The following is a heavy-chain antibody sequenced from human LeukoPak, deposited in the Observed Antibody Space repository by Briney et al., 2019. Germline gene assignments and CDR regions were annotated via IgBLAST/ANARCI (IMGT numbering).Heavy chain of an antibody. CDR3: ARGELFLLDFDY. Sequence: PSEILSLTCTVSGYSISSAYYWGWIRQPPGKGLEWIATIYHSGSTFYNPSLKSRVTISLHMSTSQFSLKLTSVTVADTAVYYCARGELFLLDFDYWGQGTLVTVSS. CDR1: GYSISSAYY. D-gene: IGHD3-10*01. V-gene: IGHV4-38-2*02. CDR2: IYHSGST. J-gene: IGHJ4*02.